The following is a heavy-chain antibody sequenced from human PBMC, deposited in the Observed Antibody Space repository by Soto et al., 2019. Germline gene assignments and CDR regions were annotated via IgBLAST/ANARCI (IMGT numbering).Heavy chain of an antibody. V-gene: IGHV1-69*13. CDR1: GGTFSSYA. CDR2: IIPIFGTA. D-gene: IGHD6-13*01. Sequence: ASVKVSCKASGGTFSSYAISWVRQAPGQGLEWMGGIIPIFGTANYAQKFQGRVTITADESTSTAYMELSSLRSEDTAVYYCARAPPWIAAAGYYFDYWGQGTLVTVSS. J-gene: IGHJ4*02. CDR3: ARAPPWIAAAGYYFDY.